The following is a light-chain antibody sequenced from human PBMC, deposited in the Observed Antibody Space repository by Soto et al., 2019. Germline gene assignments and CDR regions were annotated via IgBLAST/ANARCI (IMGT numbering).Light chain of an antibody. CDR1: SSNIGSNT. Sequence: QSVLTKPPSASGTPGQRVNISCSGSSSNIGSNTVNWYQQLPGTAPKLLIYSNNQRPSGVPDRFSGSKSGTSASLAISGLQSEDEADYYCAVWDDSRRWVFGGGTKLTGL. CDR3: AVWDDSRRWV. V-gene: IGLV1-44*01. J-gene: IGLJ3*02. CDR2: SNN.